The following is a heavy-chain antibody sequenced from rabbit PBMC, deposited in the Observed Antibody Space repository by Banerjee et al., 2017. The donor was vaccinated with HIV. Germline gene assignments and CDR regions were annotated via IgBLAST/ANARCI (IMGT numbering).Heavy chain of an antibody. J-gene: IGHJ4*01. V-gene: IGHV1S40*01. Sequence: QSLEESGGDLVEPGASLTLTCTASGFSFSSSSYMCWVRQAPGKGLEWIACIYGGNSDSTYYASWAKGRFTISKTSSTTVTLQMTSLTAADTATYFCARDAGSGHYIDAYFDLWGQGTLVTVS. CDR3: ARDAGSGHYIDAYFDL. D-gene: IGHD8-1*01. CDR2: IYGGNSDST. CDR1: GFSFSSSSY.